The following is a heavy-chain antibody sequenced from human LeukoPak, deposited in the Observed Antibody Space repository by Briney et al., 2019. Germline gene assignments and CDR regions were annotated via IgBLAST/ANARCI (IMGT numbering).Heavy chain of an antibody. Sequence: PGGSLRLSCAASGFTFSGFSMSWVRQSPTKGLEWVANIKQDGSERYYVDSVKGRFTISRDNAKNSLSLQMNNLRVEDTAVYYCARGRLAYWGQGTLVTVSS. V-gene: IGHV3-7*01. J-gene: IGHJ4*02. CDR3: ARGRLAY. CDR2: IKQDGSER. CDR1: GFTFSGFS.